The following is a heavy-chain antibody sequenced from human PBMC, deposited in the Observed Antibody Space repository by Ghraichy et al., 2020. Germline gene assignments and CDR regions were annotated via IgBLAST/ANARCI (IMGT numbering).Heavy chain of an antibody. Sequence: GGSLRLSCAASGFTFSSYWMSWVRQAPGKGLEWVANIKQDGSEKYYVDSVKGRFTISRDNAKNSLYLQMNSLRAEDTAVYYCARDGDFWSGYYLLNYYYYYGMDVWGQGTTVTVSS. D-gene: IGHD3-3*01. J-gene: IGHJ6*02. CDR1: GFTFSSYW. CDR3: ARDGDFWSGYYLLNYYYYYGMDV. CDR2: IKQDGSEK. V-gene: IGHV3-7*01.